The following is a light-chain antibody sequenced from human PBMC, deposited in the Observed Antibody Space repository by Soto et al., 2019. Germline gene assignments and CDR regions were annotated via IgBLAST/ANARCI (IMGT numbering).Light chain of an antibody. CDR1: SSDVGSYNL. CDR2: EVR. V-gene: IGLV2-23*02. CDR3: CSYATPRL. Sequence: QSALTQPASVSGSPGQSITISCTGTSSDVGSYNLVSWYQQHPGKAPKLIIYEVRERPSGVSHRFSGSKSGNTASLTISGLQAEDEADYYCCSYATPRLFGGGTQLTVL. J-gene: IGLJ2*01.